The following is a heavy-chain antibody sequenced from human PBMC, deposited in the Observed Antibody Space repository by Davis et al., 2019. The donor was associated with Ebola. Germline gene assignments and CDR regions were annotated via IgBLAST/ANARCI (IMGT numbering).Heavy chain of an antibody. J-gene: IGHJ6*02. V-gene: IGHV1-18*01. CDR1: GYTFTSYG. D-gene: IGHD3-16*01. CDR3: AREGGKVTNYYYYGMDV. CDR2: ISAYNGNT. Sequence: VSVKVSCKASGYTFTSYGISWVRQAPGQGLEWMGWISAYNGNTNYAQKLQGRVTMTTDTSTSTAYMELRSLRSDDTAVYYCAREGGKVTNYYYYGMDVWGQGTTVTVSS.